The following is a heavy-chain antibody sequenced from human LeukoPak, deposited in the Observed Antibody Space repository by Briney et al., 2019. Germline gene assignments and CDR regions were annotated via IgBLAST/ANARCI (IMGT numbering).Heavy chain of an antibody. J-gene: IGHJ4*02. V-gene: IGHV3-53*04. D-gene: IGHD6-13*01. Sequence: GGSLRLSCAASGFTVSSNYMSWVRQAPGKGLEWVSVIYSGGSTYYADSVKGRFTISRHNSKNTLYLQMNSLRAEDTAVYYCARVQTNSSSWEVLYYFDYWGQGTLVTVSS. CDR2: IYSGGST. CDR3: ARVQTNSSSWEVLYYFDY. CDR1: GFTVSSNY.